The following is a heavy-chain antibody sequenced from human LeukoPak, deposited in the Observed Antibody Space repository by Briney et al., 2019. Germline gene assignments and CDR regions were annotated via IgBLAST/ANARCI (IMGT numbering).Heavy chain of an antibody. CDR3: ARDYLWIQLVKGAFDI. Sequence: ASVKVSCKASGYTFTSYGISWVRQAPGQGLEWMGWISAYNGNTNYAQKLQGRVTMTTDTSTSTAYMELRSLRSDDTAVYYCARDYLWIQLVKGAFDIWGQGTMVTVSS. CDR1: GYTFTSYG. CDR2: ISAYNGNT. V-gene: IGHV1-18*01. J-gene: IGHJ3*02. D-gene: IGHD5-18*01.